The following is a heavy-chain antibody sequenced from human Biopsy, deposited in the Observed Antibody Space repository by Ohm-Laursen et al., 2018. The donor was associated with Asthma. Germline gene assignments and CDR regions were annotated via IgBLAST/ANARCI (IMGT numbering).Heavy chain of an antibody. V-gene: IGHV4-30-2*01. Sequence: SDTLSLTCAVSGGSVSSGNNSWTWIRQPPGKGLEWIGYMYHSGRTYYNPSLKSRVNISVDKSKNQFSLKLTSVTAADTAVYYCVSPPGYWGQGTRVTVSS. CDR2: MYHSGRT. CDR1: GGSVSSGNNS. J-gene: IGHJ4*02. CDR3: VSPPGY.